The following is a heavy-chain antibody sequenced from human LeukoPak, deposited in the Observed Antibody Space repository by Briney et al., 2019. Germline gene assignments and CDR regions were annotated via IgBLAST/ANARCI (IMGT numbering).Heavy chain of an antibody. CDR1: GYTFTGYY. CDR2: INPNSGGT. Sequence: ASVKVSCKASGYTFTGYYMHWVRQAPGQGLEWMGWINPNSGGTNYAQKFQGRVTMTRDTSISTAYMELSRLRSDDTAVYYCARAERVYCSSTSCYTGPYYFDYWGQGTLVTVSS. V-gene: IGHV1-2*02. D-gene: IGHD2-2*02. CDR3: ARAERVYCSSTSCYTGPYYFDY. J-gene: IGHJ4*02.